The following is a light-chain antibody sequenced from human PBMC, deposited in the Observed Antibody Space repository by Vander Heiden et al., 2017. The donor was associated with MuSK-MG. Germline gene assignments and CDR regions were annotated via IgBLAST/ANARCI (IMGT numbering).Light chain of an antibody. CDR2: KDY. CDR1: TLPKQY. V-gene: IGLV3-25*03. CDR3: QSADSSGTYLV. Sequence: SYEVTQPPSVSVSPGQTAMITCSGDTLPKQYAYWYQQKPGQAPVLVIYKDYERPSGIPERFSGSSSGTTVTLTISEVQAEDEADYYCQSADSSGTYLVFGGGTKLTVL. J-gene: IGLJ2*01.